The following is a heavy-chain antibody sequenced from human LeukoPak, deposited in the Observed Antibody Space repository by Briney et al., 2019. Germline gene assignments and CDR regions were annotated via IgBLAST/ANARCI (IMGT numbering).Heavy chain of an antibody. CDR3: RRAQLPRLEQGNFYYAH. V-gene: IGHV3-30*03. CDR1: GFTFCFQG. D-gene: IGHD7-27*01. CDR2: ASYDESSI. J-gene: IGHJ4*02. Sequence: PGGSLRLSCAAAGFTFCFQGIDSVRQAPGKGLEWVAVASYDESSIYYADSVKGRFTISRDNSKNTLFLQMNSLRSEDTAVYYSRRAQLPRLEQGNFYYAHWGQRTLVTVSS.